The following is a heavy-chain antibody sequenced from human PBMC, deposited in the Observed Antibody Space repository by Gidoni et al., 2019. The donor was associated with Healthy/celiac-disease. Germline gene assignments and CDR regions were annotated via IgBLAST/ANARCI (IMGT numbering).Heavy chain of an antibody. Sequence: EVQLVESGGGLVKPGRSLRLSCTASGFTFGDYAMSWFRQAPGKGLEWVGFIRSKAYGGTTEYAASVKGRFTISRDDSKSIAYLQMNSLKTEDTAVYYCTRDLDRYFDWLRVDSQETPNNWFDPWGQGTLVTVSS. CDR2: IRSKAYGGTT. J-gene: IGHJ5*02. V-gene: IGHV3-49*05. CDR1: GFTFGDYA. CDR3: TRDLDRYFDWLRVDSQETPNNWFDP. D-gene: IGHD3-9*01.